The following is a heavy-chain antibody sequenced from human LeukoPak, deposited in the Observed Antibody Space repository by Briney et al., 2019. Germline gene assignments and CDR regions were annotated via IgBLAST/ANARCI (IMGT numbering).Heavy chain of an antibody. V-gene: IGHV3-30*04. CDR3: AKDWGSAVAGTAGEFDY. CDR2: ISYDGSNK. J-gene: IGHJ4*02. CDR1: GFTFSSYA. D-gene: IGHD6-19*01. Sequence: GRSLRLSCVASGFTFSSYAVHWVRQAPGKGLEWVAVISYDGSNKYYADSVKGRLTISRDNSKNTLYLQMNSLRAEDTAVYYCAKDWGSAVAGTAGEFDYWGQGTLVTVSS.